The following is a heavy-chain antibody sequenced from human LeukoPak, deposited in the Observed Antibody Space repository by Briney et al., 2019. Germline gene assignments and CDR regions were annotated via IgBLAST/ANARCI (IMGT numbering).Heavy chain of an antibody. V-gene: IGHV3-23*01. CDR3: AKDSFITS. Sequence: GGSLRLSCAASGFTFSSDSMTWVRQAPGKGLEWVSTINNNGVSTFYADPVKGRFTISRDNSKNTLYLHMNSLSAEDTAVYYCAKDSFITSWGQGALVTVSS. D-gene: IGHD2-2*01. CDR2: INNNGVST. CDR1: GFTFSSDS. J-gene: IGHJ4*02.